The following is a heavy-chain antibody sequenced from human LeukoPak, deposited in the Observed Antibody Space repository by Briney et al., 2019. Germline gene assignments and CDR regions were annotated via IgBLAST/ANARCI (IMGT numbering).Heavy chain of an antibody. CDR2: INTNRGGT. J-gene: IGHJ4*02. D-gene: IGHD3-10*02. V-gene: IGHV1-2*06. Sequence: EASVKVSCKASGYTFTGHLMHWVRQAPGQGLEWMGPINTNRGGTNYAQKFQDRVTMTRDASISTAYMELSSLRSDDTAVYYCARDSMLSRGEFDYWGQGTLVTVSS. CDR1: GYTFTGHL. CDR3: ARDSMLSRGEFDY.